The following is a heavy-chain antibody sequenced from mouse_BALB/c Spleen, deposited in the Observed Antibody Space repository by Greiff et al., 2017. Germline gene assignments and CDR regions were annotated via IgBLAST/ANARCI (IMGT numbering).Heavy chain of an antibody. Sequence: EVMLVESGGGLVKPGGSLKLSCAASGFTFSSYAMSWVRQSPEKRLEWVAEISSGGSYTYYPDTVTGRFTISRDNAKNTLYLEMSSLRSEDTAMYYCASNMITTGYYAMDYWGQGTSVTVSS. CDR3: ASNMITTGYYAMDY. CDR2: ISSGGSYT. V-gene: IGHV5-9-4*01. D-gene: IGHD2-4*01. J-gene: IGHJ4*01. CDR1: GFTFSSYA.